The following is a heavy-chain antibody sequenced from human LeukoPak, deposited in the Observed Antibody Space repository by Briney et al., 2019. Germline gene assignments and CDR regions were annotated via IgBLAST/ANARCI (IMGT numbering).Heavy chain of an antibody. CDR2: MNPNSGNT. CDR3: ASAYDFWSGYSALYYFDY. D-gene: IGHD3-3*01. V-gene: IGHV1-8*03. J-gene: IGHJ4*02. CDR1: GYTFTSYD. Sequence: ASVKVSCKASGYTFTSYDINWVRQATGQGLEWMGWMNPNSGNTGYAQKFQGRVTITRNTSISTAYMELSSLRSEDTAVYYCASAYDFWSGYSALYYFDYWGQGTLVTVSS.